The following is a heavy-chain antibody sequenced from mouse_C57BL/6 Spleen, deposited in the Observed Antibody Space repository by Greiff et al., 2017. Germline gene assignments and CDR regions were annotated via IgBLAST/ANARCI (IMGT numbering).Heavy chain of an antibody. CDR1: GYTFTDYY. V-gene: IGHV1-26*01. CDR3: AREGIYYDYDNAY. J-gene: IGHJ3*01. D-gene: IGHD2-4*01. Sequence: VQLQQSGPELVKPGASVKISCKASGYTFTDYYMNWVKQSHGKSLEWIGDINPNNGGTSYNQKFKGKATLTVDKSSSTAYMELRSLTSEDSAVYYCAREGIYYDYDNAYWGQGTLVTVSA. CDR2: INPNNGGT.